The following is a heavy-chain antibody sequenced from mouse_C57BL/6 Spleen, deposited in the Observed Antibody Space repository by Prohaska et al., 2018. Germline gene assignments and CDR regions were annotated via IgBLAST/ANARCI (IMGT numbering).Heavy chain of an antibody. Sequence: EVKLVESEGGLVQPGSSMKLSCTASGFTFSDYYMACVRQVPEKGLEWVTNINYDGSSTYYLDSLKSRFIISRDNAKNILYLQMSSLKSEDTATYYCARVGADSSGYVFYYVDYWGQGTTLTVSS. J-gene: IGHJ2*01. V-gene: IGHV5-16*01. D-gene: IGHD3-2*02. CDR1: GFTFSDYY. CDR2: INYDGSST. CDR3: ARVGADSSGYVFYYVDY.